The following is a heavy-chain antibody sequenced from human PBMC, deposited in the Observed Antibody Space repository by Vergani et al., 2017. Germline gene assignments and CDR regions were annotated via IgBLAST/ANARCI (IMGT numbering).Heavy chain of an antibody. Sequence: EVQLLESGGGLVQPGGSLRLSCAASGFTFSSYAMNWVRQAPGKGLEWVSSISSSSSYIYYADSVKGRFTISRDNANNSLYLQMNRLRAEDTAVYYCAKTSSGWVPAEFDYWGQGTLVTVSS. D-gene: IGHD6-19*01. CDR2: ISSSSSYI. V-gene: IGHV3-21*01. J-gene: IGHJ4*02. CDR3: AKTSSGWVPAEFDY. CDR1: GFTFSSYA.